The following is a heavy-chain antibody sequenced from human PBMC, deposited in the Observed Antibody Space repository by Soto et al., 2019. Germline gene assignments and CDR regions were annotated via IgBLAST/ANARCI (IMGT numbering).Heavy chain of an antibody. CDR3: AKDYYGDYVFDY. CDR1: GFTFSNAW. CDR2: ISGSGGST. J-gene: IGHJ4*02. Sequence: EVQLVESGGGLVKPGGSLRLSCAASGFTFSNAWMSWVRQAPGKGLEWVSAISGSGGSTYYADSVKGRFTISRDNSKNTLYLQMNSLRAEDTAVYYCAKDYYGDYVFDYWGQGTLVTVSS. D-gene: IGHD4-17*01. V-gene: IGHV3-23*04.